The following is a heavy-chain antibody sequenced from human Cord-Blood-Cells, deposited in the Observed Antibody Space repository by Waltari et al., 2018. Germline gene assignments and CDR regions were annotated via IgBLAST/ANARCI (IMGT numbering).Heavy chain of an antibody. Sequence: EVPLVDSGEACIQAGGSLRRSRAASGFSVIGISIRCVAQAPGRGLEWVSVIYSGGSTYYADYVKGLFTITRDNSKNTLYLQMNSLRAEDTAVYYCAIRTGQLGSYYGMDVWGQGTTVTVSS. CDR1: GFSVIGIS. V-gene: IGHV3-53*01. D-gene: IGHD7-27*01. CDR2: IYSGGST. J-gene: IGHJ6*02. CDR3: AIRTGQLGSYYGMDV.